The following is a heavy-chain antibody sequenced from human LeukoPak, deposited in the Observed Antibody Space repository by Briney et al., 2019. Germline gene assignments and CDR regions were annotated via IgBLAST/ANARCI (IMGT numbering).Heavy chain of an antibody. CDR3: AKDMQRRGAFGI. CDR1: GFTFDDYA. J-gene: IGHJ3*02. CDR2: ISWNSGSM. Sequence: GRSLRLSCAASGFTFDDYAMHWVRQAPGKGLEWVSGISWNSGSMGYADSVKGRFTISRDNAKNSLYLQMNSLRAEDTALYYCAKDMQRRGAFGIWGQGTMVTVSS. V-gene: IGHV3-9*01.